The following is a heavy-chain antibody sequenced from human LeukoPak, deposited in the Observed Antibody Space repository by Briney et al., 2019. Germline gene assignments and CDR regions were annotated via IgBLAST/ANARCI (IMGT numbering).Heavy chain of an antibody. CDR1: GYTFTSYD. J-gene: IGHJ4*02. V-gene: IGHV1-8*01. CDR3: ARVGAIAAAGTFDY. Sequence: ASVTVSCKASGYTFTSYDINWVQQATGQGLEWMGWMNPNSGNTGYAQKFQGRVTMTRNTSISTAYMELSRLRSDDTAVYYCARVGAIAAAGTFDYWGQGTLVTVSS. D-gene: IGHD6-13*01. CDR2: MNPNSGNT.